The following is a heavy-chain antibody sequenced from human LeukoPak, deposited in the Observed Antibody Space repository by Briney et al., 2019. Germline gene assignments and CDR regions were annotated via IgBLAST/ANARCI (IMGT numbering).Heavy chain of an antibody. CDR1: GFTFSSYT. CDR2: ISDDESNK. CDR3: ARERSYGSGSYDY. Sequence: GRSLRLSCAASGFTFSSYTMHCVRQAPGKGREWGAVISDDESNKYYAHFVQGRFTTSRDNSKNTLYLQMNSLRPEDAAVYYCARERSYGSGSYDYWGQGTLVTVSS. D-gene: IGHD3-10*01. V-gene: IGHV3-30-3*01. J-gene: IGHJ4*02.